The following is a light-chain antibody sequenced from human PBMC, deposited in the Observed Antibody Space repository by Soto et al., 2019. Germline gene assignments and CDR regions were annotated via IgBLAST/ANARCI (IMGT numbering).Light chain of an antibody. Sequence: QSVLTQPASVSGSPGQAITISCTGTSSDVGSYNLVSWYQQHPDKAPKVMIYEVSKRPSGVSNRFSGSKSGNTVSLTITGLQAEDEADYYCCSYAGSTTFSYVFGTGTKLTFL. V-gene: IGLV2-23*02. CDR3: CSYAGSTTFSYV. CDR2: EVS. CDR1: SSDVGSYNL. J-gene: IGLJ1*01.